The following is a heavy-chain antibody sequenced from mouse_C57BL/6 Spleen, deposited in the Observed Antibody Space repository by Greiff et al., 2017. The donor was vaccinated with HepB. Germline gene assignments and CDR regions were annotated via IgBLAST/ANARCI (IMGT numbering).Heavy chain of an antibody. V-gene: IGHV2-9-1*01. CDR1: GFTLTSYA. Sequence: VQLQESGPGLVAPSQSLSITCTVSGFTLTSYAISWVRQPPGKGLEWLGVIWTGGGTNYNSALNSRLSISKDNTKSQVFLKMNSLQTADTARYYCARNGGYYGGSYFDYWGQGTTLTVSS. D-gene: IGHD2-3*01. CDR2: IWTGGGT. J-gene: IGHJ2*01. CDR3: ARNGGYYGGSYFDY.